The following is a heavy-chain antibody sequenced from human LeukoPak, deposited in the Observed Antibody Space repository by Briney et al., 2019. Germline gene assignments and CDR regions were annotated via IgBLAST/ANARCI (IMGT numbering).Heavy chain of an antibody. D-gene: IGHD3-10*01. CDR3: ARHSPYGSGSYPLDY. J-gene: IGHJ4*02. V-gene: IGHV4-59*08. CDR2: IYYTGNT. CDR1: GGSFSGYY. Sequence: PSETLSLTCAVYGGSFSGYYWSWIRQPPGRGLEWIAYIYYTGNTNYNPSLKSRLTISLDTSRNQFSLKLTSLTAADTAVYYCARHSPYGSGSYPLDYWGQGTLVTVSS.